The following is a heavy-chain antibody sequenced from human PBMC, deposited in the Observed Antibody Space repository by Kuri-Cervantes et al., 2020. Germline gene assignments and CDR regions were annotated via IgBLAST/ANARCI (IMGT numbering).Heavy chain of an antibody. Sequence: GESLKISCAASGFTFSSYVMSWVRQAPGKGLEWVSSISGSGINIYYEDSVRGRFTISRDNSKNTLYLQMNSLRAEDTAVYYCARGGYSGYDFDYWGQGTLVTVSS. V-gene: IGHV3-23*01. CDR1: GFTFSSYV. CDR3: ARGGYSGYDFDY. J-gene: IGHJ4*02. CDR2: ISGSGINI. D-gene: IGHD5-12*01.